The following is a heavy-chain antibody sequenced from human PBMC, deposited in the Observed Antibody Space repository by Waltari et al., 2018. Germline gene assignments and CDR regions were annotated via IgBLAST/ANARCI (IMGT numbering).Heavy chain of an antibody. CDR3: ARRWGWRLGTTRERPPFDF. CDR2: VFDRRNT. D-gene: IGHD1-7*01. J-gene: IGHJ4*02. V-gene: IGHV4-39*01. Sequence: QLQLQESGPRLVKPSETLSLTCSVSGASITTGSYYLGWLRQSPVTGLEWIGSVFDRRNTHYNLSLNSRVFISIDESKNQFSLKWTSVTDADTATYFGARRWGWRLGTTRERPPFDFWGQGILVTVSS. CDR1: GASITTGSYY.